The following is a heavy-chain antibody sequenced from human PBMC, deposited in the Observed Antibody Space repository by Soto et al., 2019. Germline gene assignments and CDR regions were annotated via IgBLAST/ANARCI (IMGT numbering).Heavy chain of an antibody. D-gene: IGHD2-21*02. CDR1: GFTFSSYS. J-gene: IGHJ4*02. V-gene: IGHV3-21*01. CDR2: ISSSSSYI. CDR3: ARGIPAGDCGGGCYPFDY. Sequence: GGSLRLSCAASGFTFSSYSMNWVRQAPGKGLEWVSSISSSSSYIYYADSVKGRFTISRDNAKNSLYLQMNSLRAEDTAVYYCARGIPAGDCGGGCYPFDYWGQGTLVTVSS.